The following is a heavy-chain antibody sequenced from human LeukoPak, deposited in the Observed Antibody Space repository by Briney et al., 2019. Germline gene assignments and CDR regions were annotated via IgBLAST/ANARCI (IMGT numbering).Heavy chain of an antibody. CDR1: GGSLSSYY. V-gene: IGHV4-59*01. J-gene: IGHJ4*02. CDR3: ARGLGYFDY. D-gene: IGHD3-22*01. Sequence: SETLSLTCTVSGGSLSSYYWSWIRQPPGKGREWIGYIYYSGSTNYNPSLKSRVTISVDTSKNQFSLKLSSVTAADTAVYYCARGLGYFDYWGQGTLVTVSS. CDR2: IYYSGST.